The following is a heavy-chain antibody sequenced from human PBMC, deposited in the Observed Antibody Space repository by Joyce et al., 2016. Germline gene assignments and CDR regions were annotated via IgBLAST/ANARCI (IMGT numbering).Heavy chain of an antibody. CDR1: GYTFTSYA. CDR2: INTTAGNP. V-gene: IGHV7-4-1*02. CDR3: ARDTTAYYDFWSGYYDDDY. Sequence: QVQLVQSGSELKKPGASVKVSCKASGYTFTSYAMNWVRQAPGQGLEWMGWINTTAGNPTYAQGFTGRFVFSLDTSVSTAYLQISSLKAEDTAVYYCARDTTAYYDFWSGYYDDDYWGQGTLVTVSS. J-gene: IGHJ4*02. D-gene: IGHD3-3*01.